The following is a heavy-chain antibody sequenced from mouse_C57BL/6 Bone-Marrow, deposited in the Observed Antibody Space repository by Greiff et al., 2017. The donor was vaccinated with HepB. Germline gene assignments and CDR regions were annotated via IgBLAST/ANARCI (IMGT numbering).Heavy chain of an antibody. CDR1: GYTFTSYW. CDR3: AREEVYYYGSSFDH. V-gene: IGHV1-55*01. D-gene: IGHD1-1*01. CDR2: IYPGSGST. Sequence: VKLQQPGAELVKPGASVTMSCKASGYTFTSYWITWVKQRPGQGLEWIGDIYPGSGSTNYNEKFKSKATLTVDTSSSTAYMQLSSLTSEDSAVYYCAREEVYYYGSSFDHWGQGTTPTDSS. J-gene: IGHJ2*01.